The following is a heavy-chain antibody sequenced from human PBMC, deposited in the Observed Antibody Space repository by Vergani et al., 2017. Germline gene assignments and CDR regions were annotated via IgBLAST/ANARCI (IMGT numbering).Heavy chain of an antibody. J-gene: IGHJ4*02. CDR1: GFTFDDYA. CDR3: AKDARIQLWYYFDY. Sequence: EVQLVESGGGVVQPGGSLRLSCAASGFTFDDYAMHWVRQAPGKGLEWVSLISRDGGSTYYADSVKGRFTISRDNSENSLYLQMNSLRTEDTALYYCAKDARIQLWYYFDYWGQGTLVTVSS. CDR2: ISRDGGST. D-gene: IGHD5-18*01. V-gene: IGHV3-43*02.